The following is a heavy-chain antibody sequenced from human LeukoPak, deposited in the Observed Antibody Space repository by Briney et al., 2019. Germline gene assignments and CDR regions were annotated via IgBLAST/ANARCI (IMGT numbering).Heavy chain of an antibody. CDR2: INPNSGGT. V-gene: IGHV1-2*02. CDR3: ARDWESLVGATTGSVDY. D-gene: IGHD1-26*01. CDR1: GYTFTGYY. J-gene: IGHJ4*02. Sequence: ASVKVSCKASGYTFTGYYMHWVRQAPGQGLEWMGWINPNSGGTNYAQKFQGRVTMTRDTSISTAHMELSRLRSDDTAVYYCARDWESLVGATTGSVDYWGQGTLVTVSS.